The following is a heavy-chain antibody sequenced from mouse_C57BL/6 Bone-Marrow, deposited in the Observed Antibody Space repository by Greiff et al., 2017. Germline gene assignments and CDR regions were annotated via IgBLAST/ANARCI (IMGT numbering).Heavy chain of an antibody. Sequence: QVQLQQSGPELVKPGASVKISCKASGYAFSSSWMNWVKQRPGKGLEWIGRIYPGDGDTNYNGKFKGKATLTAEKSSSTAYMQLSRLTSEDSVVYFCASLYYVNYGHYWGQGTTLTVSS. CDR1: GYAFSSSW. J-gene: IGHJ2*01. CDR3: ASLYYVNYGHY. D-gene: IGHD2-1*01. CDR2: IYPGDGDT. V-gene: IGHV1-82*01.